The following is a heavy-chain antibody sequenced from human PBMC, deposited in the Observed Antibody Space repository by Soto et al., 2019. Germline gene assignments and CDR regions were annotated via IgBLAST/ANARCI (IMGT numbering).Heavy chain of an antibody. D-gene: IGHD3-22*01. CDR1: GFTLSRHT. CDR2: IGSRTSDI. V-gene: IGHV3-21*01. CDR3: VRDYYDTSGYPNTFDM. J-gene: IGHJ3*02. Sequence: GGSLRLSCAASGFTLSRHTMNWVRQAPGKGLEWVSFIGSRTSDIYYADSVKGRFTISRDNAKNSLYLDLTRLRAEDTAVYFCVRDYYDTSGYPNTFDMWGQGTMVPSPQ.